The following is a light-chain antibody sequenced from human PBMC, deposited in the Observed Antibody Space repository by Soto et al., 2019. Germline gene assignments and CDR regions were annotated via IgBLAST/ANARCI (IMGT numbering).Light chain of an antibody. CDR1: SSDVGGYNY. J-gene: IGLJ1*01. Sequence: QSVLTQPASVSGSPGQSITISCTGTSSDVGGYNYVSWYQQHPGKAPKLMNYDVSNRPSGVSNRFSGSKSGNTAALTISGLHAEYEADYYGSSYTSSSARRNVFGTGTKVTVL. V-gene: IGLV2-14*01. CDR2: DVS. CDR3: SSYTSSSARRNV.